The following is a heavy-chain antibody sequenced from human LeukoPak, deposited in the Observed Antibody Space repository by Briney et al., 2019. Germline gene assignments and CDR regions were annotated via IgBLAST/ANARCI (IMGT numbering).Heavy chain of an antibody. Sequence: QSGGSLRLSCAASGFTFSTYWMHWVRRAPGEGLECVSRINSVGSSTNYADSVKGRFTISRDNAKNTLYLQMNSLRADDTAVYYCVRRSVAGGYFDYWGQGILVTVSS. D-gene: IGHD6-19*01. J-gene: IGHJ4*02. CDR3: VRRSVAGGYFDY. CDR2: INSVGSST. CDR1: GFTFSTYW. V-gene: IGHV3-74*01.